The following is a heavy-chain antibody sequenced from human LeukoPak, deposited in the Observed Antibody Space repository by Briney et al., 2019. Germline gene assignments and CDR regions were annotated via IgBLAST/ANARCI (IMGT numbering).Heavy chain of an antibody. V-gene: IGHV3-48*03. CDR1: GFTFSSYQ. CDR3: ARICSVTSCDVDY. D-gene: IGHD2-2*01. CDR2: ITSTGTTI. Sequence: GGSLRLSCAASGFTFSSYQMTWVRQAPGKGLQWVSYITSTGTTIHYADSVKGRFTISRDNANNSLFLQMNTLRAEDTAVYYCARICSVTSCDVDYWGQGTLVTVSS. J-gene: IGHJ4*02.